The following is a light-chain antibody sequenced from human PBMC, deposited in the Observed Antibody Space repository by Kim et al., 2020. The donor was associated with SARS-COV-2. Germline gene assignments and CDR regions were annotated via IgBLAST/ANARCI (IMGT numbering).Light chain of an antibody. Sequence: DIQMTQSPSALSASVGDRVSITCRASQTISTLLAWYQQRPGTAPKLVIYKASILQSDVPPRFSGSGSGTEFTLTISSLQPDDFATYYCQQYNTSPLSFGGGTKVDIK. CDR2: KAS. CDR1: QTISTL. V-gene: IGKV1-5*03. J-gene: IGKJ4*01. CDR3: QQYNTSPLS.